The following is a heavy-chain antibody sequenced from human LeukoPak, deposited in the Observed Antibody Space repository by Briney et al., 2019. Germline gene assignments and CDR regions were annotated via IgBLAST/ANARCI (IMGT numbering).Heavy chain of an antibody. CDR1: GVSISSYY. V-gene: IGHV4-4*07. CDR3: ARASITYYYYYYMGV. D-gene: IGHD1-14*01. J-gene: IGHJ6*03. Sequence: SGTLSLTCAVSGVSISSYYWSWIRQPAGKGLEWIGRIYTSGSTNYNPSLKSRVTISVDTSKNQFSLKLSSVTAADTAVYYCARASITYYYYYYMGVWGKGTTVTVSS. CDR2: IYTSGST.